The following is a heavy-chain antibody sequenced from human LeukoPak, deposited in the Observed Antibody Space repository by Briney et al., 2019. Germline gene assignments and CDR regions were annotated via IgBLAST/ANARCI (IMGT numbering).Heavy chain of an antibody. D-gene: IGHD3-16*01. J-gene: IGHJ5*02. CDR3: ARLLGESTIYDL. Sequence: GGSLRLSCEASGFSFSRHWMSWVRQAPGKGLEWVASIRQDGNVRHYADSVSDRFIISRDNDENSASLQMNSLRDEDTAMYYCARLLGESTIYDLWGQGTLVTVSS. CDR2: IRQDGNVR. CDR1: GFSFSRHW. V-gene: IGHV3-7*01.